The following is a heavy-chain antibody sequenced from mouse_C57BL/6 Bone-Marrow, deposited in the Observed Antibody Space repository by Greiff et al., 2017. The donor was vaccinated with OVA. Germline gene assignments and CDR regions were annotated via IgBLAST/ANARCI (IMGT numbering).Heavy chain of an antibody. CDR2: IWTGGGT. Sequence: VKLVESGPGLVAPSQSLSITCTVSGFSLTSYAISWVRQPPGKGLEWLGVIWTGGGTNYNSALKSRLSISKDNSKSQVFLKMNSLQTDDTARYYCARNKGYDCYAMDYWGQGTSVTVSS. D-gene: IGHD2-4*01. CDR3: ARNKGYDCYAMDY. J-gene: IGHJ4*01. CDR1: GFSLTSYA. V-gene: IGHV2-9-1*01.